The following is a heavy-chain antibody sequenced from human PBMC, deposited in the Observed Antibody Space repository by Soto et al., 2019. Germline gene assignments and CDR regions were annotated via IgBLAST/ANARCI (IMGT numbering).Heavy chain of an antibody. J-gene: IGHJ6*02. CDR2: IYWDDDK. V-gene: IGHV2-5*02. D-gene: IGHD2-15*01. CDR3: AHSLGYCSGGSCYPYYGMDV. Sequence: QITLKESGPTLVKPTQTLTLTCTFSGFSLSTSGVGVGWIRQPPGKALEWLALIYWDDDKRYSPSLKSRLTITKDTSKNQVVLTITNMDPVDTATYYCAHSLGYCSGGSCYPYYGMDVWGQGTTVTVSS. CDR1: GFSLSTSGVG.